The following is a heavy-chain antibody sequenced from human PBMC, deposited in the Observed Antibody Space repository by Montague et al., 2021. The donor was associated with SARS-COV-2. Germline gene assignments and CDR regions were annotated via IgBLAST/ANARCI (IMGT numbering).Heavy chain of an antibody. V-gene: IGHV3-48*03. J-gene: IGHJ5*02. CDR3: ARDVTIFGLENWFDP. CDR1: GFTFSSYE. Sequence: SLRLSWAASGFTFSSYEMNWVRQAPGKGLEWVSYISSSGSTIYYADSVKGRFTISRDNAKNSLYLQMNSLRAEDTAVYYCARDVTIFGLENWFDPWGQGTRGTVSS. CDR2: ISSSGSTI. D-gene: IGHD3-3*01.